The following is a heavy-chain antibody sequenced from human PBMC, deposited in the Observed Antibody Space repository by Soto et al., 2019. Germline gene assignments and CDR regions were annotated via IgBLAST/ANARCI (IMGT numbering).Heavy chain of an antibody. Sequence: EVQLVESGGGLVQPGRSLRLSCAASGFTFDDYAMHWVRQAPGKGLEWVSGLSWIRGSIGYADSVKGRFTISRDNAKNSLYLQMNSLGAEDTALYYCAKDRGLVLSFYFDYWGQGTLVTVSS. V-gene: IGHV3-9*01. CDR1: GFTFDDYA. CDR3: AKDRGLVLSFYFDY. J-gene: IGHJ4*02. CDR2: LSWIRGSI. D-gene: IGHD6-19*01.